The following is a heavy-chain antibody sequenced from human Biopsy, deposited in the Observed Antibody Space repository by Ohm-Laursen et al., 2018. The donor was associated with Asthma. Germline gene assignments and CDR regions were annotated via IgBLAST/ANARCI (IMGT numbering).Heavy chain of an antibody. CDR1: GFTFSSYG. CDR2: ISYDGGNK. V-gene: IGHV3-30*18. Sequence: SLRLSCTASGFTFSSYGMHWVRQAPGKGLEWVAVISYDGGNKYYADSVKGRFTISRDNSKNTLYLQMNSLRAEDTAVYYCAKWDTYYDFWSGYYTRYNYYYYGMDVWGQGTTVTVSS. J-gene: IGHJ6*02. CDR3: AKWDTYYDFWSGYYTRYNYYYYGMDV. D-gene: IGHD3-3*01.